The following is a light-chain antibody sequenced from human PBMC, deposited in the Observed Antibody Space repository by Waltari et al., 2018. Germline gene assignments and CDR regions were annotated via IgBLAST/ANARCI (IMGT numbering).Light chain of an antibody. CDR1: RSNIGAGYA. CDR3: HSYDTSLSGVL. Sequence: QSVLTQPPSVSGAPGQRVTISCTGRRSNIGAGYAVPWYQQIPGTAPKLLIYANNNRPSGVPDRFSGSKSGTSASLAITGLQAEDEADYYCHSYDTSLSGVLFGGGTKVTVL. CDR2: ANN. V-gene: IGLV1-40*01. J-gene: IGLJ2*01.